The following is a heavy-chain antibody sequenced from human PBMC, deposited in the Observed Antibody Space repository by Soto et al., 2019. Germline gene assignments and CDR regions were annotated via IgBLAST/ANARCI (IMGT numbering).Heavy chain of an antibody. Sequence: SETLSLTCTVSGGSISSGGYSWTWIRQHPGKGLEWIGYIYYSGSTYYKPSLKSRVTISVDTSKNQFSLQLSSVTAADTAVYYCARHSTTWSAGWFDPWGQGTQVTVSS. CDR2: IYYSGST. D-gene: IGHD6-13*01. CDR3: ARHSTTWSAGWFDP. CDR1: GGSISSGGYS. J-gene: IGHJ5*02. V-gene: IGHV4-31*03.